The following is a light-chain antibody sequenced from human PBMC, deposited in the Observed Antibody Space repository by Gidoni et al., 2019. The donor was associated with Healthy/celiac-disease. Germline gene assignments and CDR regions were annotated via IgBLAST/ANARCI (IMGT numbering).Light chain of an antibody. Sequence: DIVMTQSPDSLAVSLGERANKNYLAWYQQKPGQPPKLLIYWASTRESGVPDRFSGSGSGTDFTLTISSLQAEDVAVYYCQQYYSTPWTFGQGTKVEIK. CDR1: KNY. CDR2: WAS. J-gene: IGKJ1*01. CDR3: QQYYSTPWT. V-gene: IGKV4-1*01.